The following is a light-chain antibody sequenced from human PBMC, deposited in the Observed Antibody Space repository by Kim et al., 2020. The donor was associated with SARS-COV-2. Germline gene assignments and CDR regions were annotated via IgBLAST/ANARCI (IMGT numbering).Light chain of an antibody. CDR1: QSVLYSSNNTNN. CDR3: QQYYSNPLT. Sequence: ATINCKASQSVLYSSNNTNNLAWYQQKPGQPPKLLIYWASTRESGVPDRFSGSGSGTDFTLTISSLQAEDVAVYYCQQYYSNPLTFGGGTKVDIK. V-gene: IGKV4-1*01. CDR2: WAS. J-gene: IGKJ4*01.